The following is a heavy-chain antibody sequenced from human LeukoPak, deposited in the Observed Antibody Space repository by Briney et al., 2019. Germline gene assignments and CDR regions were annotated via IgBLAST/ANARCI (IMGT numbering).Heavy chain of an antibody. CDR1: GGSIRSYS. V-gene: IGHV4-59*01. Sequence: SETLSLTCTVSGGSIRSYSWSWIRQPPGRGLEWIGYIYNSGSTNYNPSLKSRVTISIDTSKKQFSLRLSSMTAADTAVYYCARLSPETLGTGAFDSWGQGTLVTVSS. D-gene: IGHD7-27*01. J-gene: IGHJ4*02. CDR2: IYNSGST. CDR3: ARLSPETLGTGAFDS.